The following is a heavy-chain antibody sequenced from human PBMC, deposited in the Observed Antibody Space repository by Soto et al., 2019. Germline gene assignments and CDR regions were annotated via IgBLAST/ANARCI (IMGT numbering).Heavy chain of an antibody. J-gene: IGHJ6*02. CDR2: INHSGST. CDR1: GGSFSGYY. D-gene: IGHD3-3*01. CDR3: ARGSQFLEWLFPYYYYGMDV. Sequence: PSETLSLTCAVYGGSFSGYYWSWIRQPPGKGLEWIGEINHSGSTNYNPSLKSRVTISVDTSKNQFSLKLSSVTAADTAVYYCARGSQFLEWLFPYYYYGMDVWGQGTTVTVSS. V-gene: IGHV4-34*01.